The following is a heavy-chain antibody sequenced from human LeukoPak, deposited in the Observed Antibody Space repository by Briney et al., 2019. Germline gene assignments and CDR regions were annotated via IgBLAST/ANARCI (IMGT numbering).Heavy chain of an antibody. V-gene: IGHV3-23*01. J-gene: IGHJ4*02. CDR3: AKGYSVSPWSYFDY. Sequence: GGSLRLSCAASGFTFSTYTMYWVRHPPGKRLEWVSIIGNNGGGIHYADSVRGRFTISRDNSQNTLYLQMDSLRAEDTAVYFCAKGYSVSPWSYFDYWGQGTLVTVSS. CDR2: IGNNGGGI. D-gene: IGHD4-11*01. CDR1: GFTFSTYT.